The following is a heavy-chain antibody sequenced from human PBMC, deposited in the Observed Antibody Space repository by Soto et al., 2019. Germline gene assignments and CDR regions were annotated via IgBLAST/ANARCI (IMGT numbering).Heavy chain of an antibody. Sequence: KGLEWVPVIYSGGNTYYADSVKGRFTISRDNSKNTLYLQMNSLRAEDTAVYYCASAAAGDYYYYYGMDVXXXGTT. J-gene: IGHJ6*01. CDR3: ASAAAGDYYYYYGMDV. CDR2: IYSGGNT. D-gene: IGHD6-13*01. V-gene: IGHV3-53*01.